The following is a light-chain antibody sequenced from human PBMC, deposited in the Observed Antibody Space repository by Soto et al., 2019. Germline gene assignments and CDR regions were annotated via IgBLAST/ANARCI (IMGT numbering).Light chain of an antibody. CDR3: QQRSNWPPLT. Sequence: EIVLTQSPATLSLSPGERATLCCRASQSLSTYLAWYQQKPGQPPRLLIYDASNRSTGVPARFSGSGSGTDFTLTISSLEPEDSAVYFCQQRSNWPPLTFGGGTKVEIK. J-gene: IGKJ4*01. V-gene: IGKV3-11*01. CDR1: QSLSTY. CDR2: DAS.